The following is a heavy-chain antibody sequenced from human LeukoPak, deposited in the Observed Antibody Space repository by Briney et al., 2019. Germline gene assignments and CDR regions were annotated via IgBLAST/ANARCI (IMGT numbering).Heavy chain of an antibody. D-gene: IGHD3-22*01. CDR1: XXTXXNXY. CDR3: AREYYDSSGRKHAFDV. Sequence: ASVXXSXKXSXXTXXNXYIHXVRQAPGQGLEWMGRIDPDSGGTGYAQKFQGRVTMTRDTSISTAYMELSRLRSDDTAVYFCAREYYDSSGRKHAFDVWGLGTMVTVSS. J-gene: IGHJ3*01. CDR2: IDPDSGGT. V-gene: IGHV1-2*02.